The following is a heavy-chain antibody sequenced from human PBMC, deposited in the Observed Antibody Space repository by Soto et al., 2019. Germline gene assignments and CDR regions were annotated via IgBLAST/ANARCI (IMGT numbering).Heavy chain of an antibody. D-gene: IGHD2-15*01. CDR2: IYYSGST. V-gene: IGHV4-31*03. CDR3: DRDGDYGGSRGGMDV. J-gene: IGHJ6*02. Sequence: QVRLEESGPGLVKPSQTLSLICTVSGGSINNGNYFWNWIRHHPENGLEWLGYIYYSGSTRYNPSLKNRATISIDTSKNKFTLRLNSVTAADTAVYFCDRDGDYGGSRGGMDVWGRGTTVMVSS. CDR1: GGSINNGNYF.